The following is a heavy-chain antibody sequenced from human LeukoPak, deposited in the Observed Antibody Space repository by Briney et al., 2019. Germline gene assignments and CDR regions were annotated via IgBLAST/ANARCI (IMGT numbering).Heavy chain of an antibody. CDR1: GLTFSNAW. CDR2: IKRKTDGETT. Sequence: GGSLRLSCAASGLTFSNAWMSWVRQAPREGLEWVGRIKRKTDGETTEYVAPVKGRFTISRDDSKNTLYLQMNSLKTEDTGVYYCATASSGLSYWGQGTLVTVSS. J-gene: IGHJ4*02. CDR3: ATASSGLSY. D-gene: IGHD3-16*01. V-gene: IGHV3-15*01.